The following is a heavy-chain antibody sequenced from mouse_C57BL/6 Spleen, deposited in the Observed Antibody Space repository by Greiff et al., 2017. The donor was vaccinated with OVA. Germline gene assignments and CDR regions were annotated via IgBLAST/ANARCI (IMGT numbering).Heavy chain of an antibody. CDR2: IDAANGNT. J-gene: IGHJ3*01. CDR3: ARSTMVTTGFAY. Sequence: VQLQQSVAELVRPGASVKLSCTASGFNIKNTNMHWVRQRPEQGLEWIGRIDAANGNTKYAPKLQGKATITADTSSNTAYLQLSSLTSEDTAIYYCARSTMVTTGFAYWGQGTLVTVSA. V-gene: IGHV14-3*01. D-gene: IGHD2-2*01. CDR1: GFNIKNTN.